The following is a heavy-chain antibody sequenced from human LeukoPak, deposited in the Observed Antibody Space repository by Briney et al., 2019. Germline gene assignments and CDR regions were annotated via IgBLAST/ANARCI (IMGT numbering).Heavy chain of an antibody. CDR2: IYYSGST. CDR3: AREPRVAARLGWFDP. V-gene: IGHV4-59*11. D-gene: IGHD6-6*01. J-gene: IGHJ5*02. CDR1: GGSISSHY. Sequence: SETLSLTCTVSGGSISSHYWSWIRQPPGKGLEWIGYIYYSGSTNYNPSLKGRVTISVDTSKNQFSLKLSSVTAADTAVYYYAREPRVAARLGWFDPWGQGTLVTVSS.